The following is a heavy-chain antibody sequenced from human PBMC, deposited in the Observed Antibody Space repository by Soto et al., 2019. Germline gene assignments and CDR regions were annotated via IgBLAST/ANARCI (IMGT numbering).Heavy chain of an antibody. CDR3: AKDRRAGGNYGFYSDY. CDR2: SSATGAGT. Sequence: EVQLLESGGGLVQPGGSLRLSCAASGFTFSSYGMTWVRQAPGKGLEWVSFSSATGAGTYYADSVKGRFTISIDNSKNTLYLQMTSLRADDAAVYYCAKDRRAGGNYGFYSDYWGQGALVIVSS. V-gene: IGHV3-23*01. D-gene: IGHD1-7*01. CDR1: GFTFSSYG. J-gene: IGHJ4*02.